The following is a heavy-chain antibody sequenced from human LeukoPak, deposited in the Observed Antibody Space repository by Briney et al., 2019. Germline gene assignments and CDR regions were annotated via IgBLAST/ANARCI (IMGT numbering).Heavy chain of an antibody. CDR1: GGTFSSYA. V-gene: IGHV1-69*04. CDR3: ARAVEDYDFWSGYWY. D-gene: IGHD3-3*01. CDR2: FIPILGIA. J-gene: IGHJ4*02. Sequence: SVKVSCKASGGTFSSYAISWLRQAPGQGLEWLGRFIPILGIANYAQKFQGRVTITADKSTSTAYMELSSLRSEDTAVYYCARAVEDYDFWSGYWYWGQGTLVTVSS.